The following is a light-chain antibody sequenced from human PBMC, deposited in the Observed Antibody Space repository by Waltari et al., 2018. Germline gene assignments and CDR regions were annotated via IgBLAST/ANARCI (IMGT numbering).Light chain of an antibody. CDR1: QGISVW. CDR2: RAS. V-gene: IGKV1-5*03. CDR3: QQYNGYWT. Sequence: DIQMTQSPSTLSASVGDRVTITCRASQGISVWLAWYQQKPGKAPKLLVYRASSLESGVPSRFSGSGSGTEFTLTISSLQPDDFATYYCQQYNGYWTFGQGTKVEIK. J-gene: IGKJ1*01.